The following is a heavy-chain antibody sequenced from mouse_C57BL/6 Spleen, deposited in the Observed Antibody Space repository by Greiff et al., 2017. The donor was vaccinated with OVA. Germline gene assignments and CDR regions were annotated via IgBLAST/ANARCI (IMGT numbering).Heavy chain of an antibody. CDR3: AKEGNWDYFDY. V-gene: IGHV1-61*01. D-gene: IGHD4-1*01. J-gene: IGHJ2*01. CDR2: IYPSDSET. CDR1: GYTFTSYW. Sequence: VQLQQSGAELVRPGSSVKLSCKASGYTFTSYWMDWVKQRPGQGLEWIGNIYPSDSETHYNQKFKDKATLTVDKSSSTAYMQLSSLTSEDSAVYYCAKEGNWDYFDYWGQGTTLTVSS.